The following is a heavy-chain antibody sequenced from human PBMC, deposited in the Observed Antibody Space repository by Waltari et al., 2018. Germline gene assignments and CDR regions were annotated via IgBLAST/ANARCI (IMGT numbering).Heavy chain of an antibody. Sequence: EVQLVESGGGLVQPGGSLRLSCAASGFTFSSYGMSWVRQAPGKGLEWVANIKKEGREKNYVASVKGRFTISRDNAKNSLYLQMNSLRAEDTAVYYCARGGSYYFDYWGQGTLVTVSS. J-gene: IGHJ4*02. CDR1: GFTFSSYG. CDR2: IKKEGREK. CDR3: ARGGSYYFDY. D-gene: IGHD6-6*01. V-gene: IGHV3-7*01.